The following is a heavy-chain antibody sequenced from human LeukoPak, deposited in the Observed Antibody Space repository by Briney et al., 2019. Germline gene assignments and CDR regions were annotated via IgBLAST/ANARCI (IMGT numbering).Heavy chain of an antibody. J-gene: IGHJ4*02. D-gene: IGHD4-17*01. CDR1: GGSISSGGYY. Sequence: SETLSLTCTVSGGSISSGGYYWIWIRQHPGEGLEWSGYIYYSGSAYYTPSLKSRVSISVDTSKNQFSLKLTSVTSADTAVYYCARGDTVTTPLFDYWGQGTLVTVSP. CDR3: ARGDTVTTPLFDY. CDR2: IYYSGSA. V-gene: IGHV4-31*03.